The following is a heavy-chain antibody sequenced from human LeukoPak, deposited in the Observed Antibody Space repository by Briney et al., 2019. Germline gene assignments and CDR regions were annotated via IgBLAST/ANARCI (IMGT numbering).Heavy chain of an antibody. CDR3: ARDTMIVVVGGAFDI. J-gene: IGHJ3*02. CDR2: INAYNGIT. CDR1: GYTFTSYG. Sequence: ASVKVCCKASGYTFTSYGISWWRQSPGQGLEWMGWINAYNGITNYAQKLQGRVTMTTDTSTRTAHMVLKCLSSDDTTLLYCARDTMIVVVGGAFDIWGQGTMVTVSS. D-gene: IGHD3-22*01. V-gene: IGHV1-18*01.